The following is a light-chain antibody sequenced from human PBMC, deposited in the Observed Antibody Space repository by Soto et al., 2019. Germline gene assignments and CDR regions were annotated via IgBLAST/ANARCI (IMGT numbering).Light chain of an antibody. Sequence: DIQMTQSPSSLSASVGDRVTITCRASQSISAHLNWYQQKPGKAPKVLIYAATNLESGVPSRFSGSGSGTAFTLTISSLQPEDFATYYCQQGYTTPGTFGQGTKVE. CDR1: QSISAH. V-gene: IGKV1-39*01. CDR3: QQGYTTPGT. CDR2: AAT. J-gene: IGKJ1*01.